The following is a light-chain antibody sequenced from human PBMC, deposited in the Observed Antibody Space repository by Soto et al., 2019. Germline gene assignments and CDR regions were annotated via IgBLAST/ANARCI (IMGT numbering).Light chain of an antibody. CDR2: EAS. V-gene: IGKV1-5*03. Sequence: DIHLTQSPSFLSASVGDRVTITCRPSQAVPNNMAWYQQKPGKPPKLLVYEASSLESGVPSRFSGSGSGTEFTLTISSLQPDDFATYYCQQYNSYSGTFGQGTKVDIK. CDR3: QQYNSYSGT. J-gene: IGKJ1*01. CDR1: QAVPNN.